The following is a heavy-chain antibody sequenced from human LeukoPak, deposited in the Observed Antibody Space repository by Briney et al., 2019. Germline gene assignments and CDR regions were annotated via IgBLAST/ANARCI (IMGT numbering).Heavy chain of an antibody. V-gene: IGHV3-9*02. J-gene: IGHJ3*02. CDR2: ISWNSGSI. CDR1: GFTSDDYA. D-gene: IGHD1-26*01. Sequence: GGSLRLSCAASGFTSDDYAMHWVRQAPGKGLEWVSGISWNSGSIGYADSVKGRFTISRDNAKNSLYLQMNSLRAEDTALYYCAKGPGSGSYDAFDIWGQGTMVTVSS. CDR3: AKGPGSGSYDAFDI.